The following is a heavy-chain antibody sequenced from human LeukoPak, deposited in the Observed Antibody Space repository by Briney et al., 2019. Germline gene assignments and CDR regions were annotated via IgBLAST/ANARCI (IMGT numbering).Heavy chain of an antibody. D-gene: IGHD4-17*01. Sequence: ASVKVSCKASGGTLSSYAISWVRQAPGQGLEWMGGIIPIFGTANYAQKFQGRVTITADESTSTAYMELSSLRSEDTAVYYCARVNLDYGDYYYYGMDVWGQGTTVTVSS. CDR2: IIPIFGTA. CDR3: ARVNLDYGDYYYYGMDV. CDR1: GGTLSSYA. J-gene: IGHJ6*02. V-gene: IGHV1-69*13.